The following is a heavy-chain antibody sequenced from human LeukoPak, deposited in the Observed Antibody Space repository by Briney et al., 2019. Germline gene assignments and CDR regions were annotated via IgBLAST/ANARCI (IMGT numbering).Heavy chain of an antibody. J-gene: IGHJ1*01. D-gene: IGHD5-12*01. V-gene: IGHV1-8*03. CDR3: ARVVGLRKSEKNFFQH. CDR2: MNPNSGNT. CDR1: GYTFTSYD. Sequence: ASVKVSCKASGYTFTSYDINWVRQATGQGLEWMGWMNPNSGNTGYAQKFQGRVTITRNTSISTAYMELSSLRSEDTAVYYCARVVGLRKSEKNFFQHWGQGTLVTVSS.